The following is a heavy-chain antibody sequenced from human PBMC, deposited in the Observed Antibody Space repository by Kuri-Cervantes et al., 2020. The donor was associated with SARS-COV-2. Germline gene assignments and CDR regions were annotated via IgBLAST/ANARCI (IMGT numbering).Heavy chain of an antibody. D-gene: IGHD6-19*01. V-gene: IGHV3-33*01. CDR1: GFTFSSYG. Sequence: GGSLRLSCAASGFTFSSYGMHWVRQAPGKGLEWVAVMWYDGSNKYYADSVKGRFTISRDNAKNLLYLQMNSLRDDDTAVYYCARDMGKGQWLERGWFDPWGQGTLVTVSS. J-gene: IGHJ5*02. CDR3: ARDMGKGQWLERGWFDP. CDR2: MWYDGSNK.